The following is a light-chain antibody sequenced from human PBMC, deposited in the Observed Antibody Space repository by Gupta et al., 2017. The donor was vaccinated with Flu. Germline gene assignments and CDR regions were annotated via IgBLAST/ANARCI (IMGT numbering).Light chain of an antibody. CDR1: QSVSSSY. Sequence: IVLTQSPGTLSLSPGERATLSCRASQSVSSSYLAWYQQKPGQAPRLLIYCASSRATGIPDRLSGSGSGTDFTLTISRLEPEDFAVYYCQQYGISPDTFGQGTKLEIK. J-gene: IGKJ2*01. CDR2: CAS. V-gene: IGKV3-20*01. CDR3: QQYGISPDT.